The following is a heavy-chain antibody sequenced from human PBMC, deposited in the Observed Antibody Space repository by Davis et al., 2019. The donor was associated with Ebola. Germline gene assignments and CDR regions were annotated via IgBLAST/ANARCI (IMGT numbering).Heavy chain of an antibody. J-gene: IGHJ6*02. D-gene: IGHD6-6*01. Sequence: GGSLRLSCRVSGFTFGDYSINWVRQAPGKGLEWVGFIRSKAFGGKPAYAASVKGRFTISRDDSRAIAYLQLDSLKTEDTAVYYCSRDLKQRPPAYYHGMDVWGQGTTVTVSS. V-gene: IGHV3-49*04. CDR3: SRDLKQRPPAYYHGMDV. CDR2: IRSKAFGGKP. CDR1: GFTFGDYS.